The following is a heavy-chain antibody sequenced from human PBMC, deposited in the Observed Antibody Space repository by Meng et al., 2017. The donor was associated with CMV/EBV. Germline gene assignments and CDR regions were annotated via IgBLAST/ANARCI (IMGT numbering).Heavy chain of an antibody. D-gene: IGHD2-2*01. CDR1: GFTFSSYS. CDR2: ISSSSSYI. J-gene: IGHJ6*02. CDR3: ARDKFKYCSSTSCSHDYHYYGMDV. Sequence: GGSLRLSCAASGFTFSSYSMNWVRQAPGKGLEWVSSISSSSSYIYYADSVKGRFTISRDNAKNSLYLQMNSLRAEDTAVYYCARDKFKYCSSTSCSHDYHYYGMDVWGQGTTVTVSS. V-gene: IGHV3-21*01.